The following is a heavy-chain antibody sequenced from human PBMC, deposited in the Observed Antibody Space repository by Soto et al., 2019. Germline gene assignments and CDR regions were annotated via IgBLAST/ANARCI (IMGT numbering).Heavy chain of an antibody. CDR3: ARDLWGYCGTDCYPLDV. V-gene: IGHV4-59*01. J-gene: IGHJ6*02. CDR2: MYNTGST. CDR1: GGSISGYY. Sequence: PSETLSLTCTVSGGSISGYYWSWIRQPPGKGLEWIGYMYNTGSTVYNPSFKSRVTISVDTSKNQFSLKLNSVTAADTAVYYCARDLWGYCGTDCYPLDVWGQGNTVT. D-gene: IGHD2-21*02.